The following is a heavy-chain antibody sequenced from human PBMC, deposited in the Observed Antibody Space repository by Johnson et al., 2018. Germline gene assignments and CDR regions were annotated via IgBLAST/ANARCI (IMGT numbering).Heavy chain of an antibody. CDR1: GFTFSSYA. D-gene: IGHD3-22*01. CDR3: ARDVPYYYDNSGYPDTFDI. CDR2: ISYDGSNK. J-gene: IGHJ3*02. V-gene: IGHV3-30-3*01. Sequence: QVQLVESGGGVVQPGRSLRLSCAASGFTFSSYAMHWVRQAPGKGLEWVAVISYDGSNKYYADSVKGRFTISRDKSKNTLYLQMYSLRAEDTAVYYCARDVPYYYDNSGYPDTFDIWGQGTMVTVSS.